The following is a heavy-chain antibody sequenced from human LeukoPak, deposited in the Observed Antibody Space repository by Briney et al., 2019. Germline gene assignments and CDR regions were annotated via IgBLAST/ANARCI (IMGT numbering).Heavy chain of an antibody. D-gene: IGHD3-3*01. V-gene: IGHV3-49*04. CDR3: TRDTVGHDFWSGYSEY. Sequence: GGSLRLSCTASGFTFGDYAMSWVRQAPGKGLEWVGFIRSKAYGGTTEYVASVKGRFTISREDSKSIAYLQMNSLKTEDTAVYYCTRDTVGHDFWSGYSEYWGQGTLVTVSS. J-gene: IGHJ4*02. CDR2: IRSKAYGGTT. CDR1: GFTFGDYA.